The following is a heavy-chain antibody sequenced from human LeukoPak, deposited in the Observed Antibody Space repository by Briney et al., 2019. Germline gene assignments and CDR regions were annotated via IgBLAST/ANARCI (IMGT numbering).Heavy chain of an antibody. CDR1: GGSISNFY. CDR2: IHNSGKT. D-gene: IGHD2-21*02. V-gene: IGHV4-59*08. J-gene: IGHJ4*02. Sequence: SETLSLTCTVSGGSISNFYWGWIRQSPGKGLEWIGYIHNSGKTNSNPSLKSRVTTSVDTSKNQFSLNLISVTAADTAVYYCARQAVGATCGGDCCPFDYWGQGTLVTVSS. CDR3: ARQAVGATCGGDCCPFDY.